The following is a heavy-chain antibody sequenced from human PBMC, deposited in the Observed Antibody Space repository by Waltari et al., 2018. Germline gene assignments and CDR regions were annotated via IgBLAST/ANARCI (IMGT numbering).Heavy chain of an antibody. CDR1: GGTFSSYA. Sequence: QVQLVQAGAEVKKPGSSVKVACKASGGTFSSYAISWVRQAPGQGLEWMGGVIPIYGAANYAKKFQGRVTITADESTSTAYMELSSLRSEDTAVYDCARDRVAGTYDAFYIWGQGTMVTVSS. J-gene: IGHJ3*02. CDR3: ARDRVAGTYDAFYI. CDR2: VIPIYGAA. D-gene: IGHD6-19*01. V-gene: IGHV1-69*12.